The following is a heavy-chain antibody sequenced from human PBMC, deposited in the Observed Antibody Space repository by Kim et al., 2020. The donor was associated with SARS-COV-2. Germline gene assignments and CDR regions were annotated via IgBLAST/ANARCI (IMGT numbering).Heavy chain of an antibody. J-gene: IGHJ5*02. CDR2: ISYDGSNK. D-gene: IGHD4-17*01. Sequence: GGSLRLSCAASGFTFSSYGMHWVRQAPGKGLEWVAVISYDGSNKYYADSVKGRFTISRDNSKNTLYLQMNSLRAEDTAVYYCAKDYRRTTVTKGFDPWG. CDR1: GFTFSSYG. V-gene: IGHV3-30*18. CDR3: AKDYRRTTVTKGFDP.